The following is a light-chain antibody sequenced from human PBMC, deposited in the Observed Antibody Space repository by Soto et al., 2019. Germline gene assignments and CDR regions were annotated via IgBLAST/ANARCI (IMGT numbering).Light chain of an antibody. V-gene: IGKV2-28*01. CDR2: LAT. CDR3: MQALQTPFT. CDR1: QSLVYSDGNTY. J-gene: IGKJ4*01. Sequence: DVVMTQSPLSLPVTLGQPASISCRSSQSLVYSDGNTYLDWYLQKPGQSPQLLISLATNRASGVPDRFSGSGSGTDFTLQISRVEAEDVGVYYCMQALQTPFTFGGGTKVEIK.